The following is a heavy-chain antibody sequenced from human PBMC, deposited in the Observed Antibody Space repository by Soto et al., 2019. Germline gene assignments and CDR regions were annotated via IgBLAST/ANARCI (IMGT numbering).Heavy chain of an antibody. Sequence: PGGSLRLSCAASGFTFSSYGMHWVRQAPGKGLEWVAVIWYDGSNKYYADSVKGRFTISRDNSKNTLYLQMNSLRAEDTAVYYCARDAPGWFGELSAPDTHDYWGQGTLVTVSS. J-gene: IGHJ4*02. V-gene: IGHV3-33*01. D-gene: IGHD3-10*01. CDR2: IWYDGSNK. CDR3: ARDAPGWFGELSAPDTHDY. CDR1: GFTFSSYG.